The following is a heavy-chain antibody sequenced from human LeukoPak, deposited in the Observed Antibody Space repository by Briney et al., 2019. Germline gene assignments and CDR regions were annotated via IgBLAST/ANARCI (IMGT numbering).Heavy chain of an antibody. D-gene: IGHD6-13*01. CDR1: GLSINTAHY. Sequence: PSETLSLTCAVSGLSINTAHYWGWVRQPPGEGLEWIGSKSHSGNAYYNPSLKSRVTISLDASKNQFSLKVTSLTAADTAVYYCARGMSSVAAVGLWGRGTLVTVSS. J-gene: IGHJ1*01. V-gene: IGHV4-38-2*01. CDR2: KSHSGNA. CDR3: ARGMSSVAAVGL.